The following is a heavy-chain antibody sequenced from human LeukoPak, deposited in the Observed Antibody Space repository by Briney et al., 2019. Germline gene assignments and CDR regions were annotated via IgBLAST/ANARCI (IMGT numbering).Heavy chain of an antibody. D-gene: IGHD5-12*01. J-gene: IGHJ4*02. CDR1: GFTFSSYS. V-gene: IGHV3-7*03. CDR2: IKQDGSEK. Sequence: GGSLRLSCAASGFTFSSYSMNWVRQAPGKGLEWVANIKQDGSEKYYVDSVKGRFTIARDNAKNSLYLQMNSLRADDTAVYYCARGGGYAWDYWGQGTLVTVSS. CDR3: ARGGGYAWDY.